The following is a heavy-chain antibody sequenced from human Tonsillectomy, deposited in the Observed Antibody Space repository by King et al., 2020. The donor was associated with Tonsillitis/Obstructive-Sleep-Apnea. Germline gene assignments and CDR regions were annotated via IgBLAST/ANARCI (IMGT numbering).Heavy chain of an antibody. Sequence: VQLVESGGGLVKPGGSLRLSCAASGFTFSNAWMSWVRQAPGKGLEWVGLIKSKTDGGTTDYAAPVKGGFTISRDDSKNTLYLQMNSLKTEDTAVYYCTTAYYYDSSGYGIWGQGTMVTVSS. CDR1: GFTFSNAW. J-gene: IGHJ3*02. CDR3: TTAYYYDSSGYGI. CDR2: IKSKTDGGTT. D-gene: IGHD3-22*01. V-gene: IGHV3-15*01.